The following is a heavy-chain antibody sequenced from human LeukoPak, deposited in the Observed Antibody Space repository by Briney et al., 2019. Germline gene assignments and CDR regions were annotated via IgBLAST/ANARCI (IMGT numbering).Heavy chain of an antibody. D-gene: IGHD1-1*01. Sequence: SETLSLTCNVSGVSISSSSYYWGWIRQPPGKGLEWIGSIYSSGSTYYNSSLKSRVTISVDTSKNQFSLKLSSVTAADTAVYYCARPVPSRLGWFDPWGQGTLVTVSS. CDR3: ARPVPSRLGWFDP. J-gene: IGHJ5*02. CDR1: GVSISSSSYY. CDR2: IYSSGST. V-gene: IGHV4-39*01.